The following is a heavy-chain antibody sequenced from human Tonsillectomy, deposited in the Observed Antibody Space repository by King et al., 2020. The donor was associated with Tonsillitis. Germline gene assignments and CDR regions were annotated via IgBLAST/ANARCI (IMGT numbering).Heavy chain of an antibody. CDR3: ARCGYSYGYEKY. J-gene: IGHJ4*02. Sequence: VQLVESGGGLVQPGGSLRLSCAASGFTFSSYWMSWVRQAPGKGLEWVANIKQDGSEKYYVDSMKGRFTIARDNAENSLYLQMNSLRAEDTAVYYCARCGYSYGYEKYWGQGTLVTVSS. CDR2: IKQDGSEK. D-gene: IGHD5-18*01. CDR1: GFTFSSYW. V-gene: IGHV3-7*03.